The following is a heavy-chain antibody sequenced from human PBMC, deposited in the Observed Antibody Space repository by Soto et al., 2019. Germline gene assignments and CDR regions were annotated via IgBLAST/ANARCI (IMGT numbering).Heavy chain of an antibody. CDR2: ISGYNGNT. Sequence: QVQLVQSGAEVKKPGASVKVSCKASGYTFFSYGITWVRQAPGQGLEWRGWISGYNGNTNYAQRLQGRVTMTIHTSTSTAYMDMRSLRSDDTAVYYCARERYYGAGSYQGADYWGQGTLVTVSS. V-gene: IGHV1-18*01. CDR3: ARERYYGAGSYQGADY. CDR1: GYTFFSYG. D-gene: IGHD3-10*01. J-gene: IGHJ4*02.